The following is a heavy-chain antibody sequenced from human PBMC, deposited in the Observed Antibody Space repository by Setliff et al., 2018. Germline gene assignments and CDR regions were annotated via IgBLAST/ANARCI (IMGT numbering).Heavy chain of an antibody. D-gene: IGHD1-7*01. V-gene: IGHV4-38-2*02. CDR3: IRDQTGGTALG. CDR1: GYSIISDYY. J-gene: IGHJ4*02. Sequence: SETLSLTCAVSGYSIISDYYWGWIRQPPGKGLEWIGTIYHSGSTYYNPSLKSRVTISVDTSKNHFSLKLTSVTAADTAVYYCIRDQTGGTALGWGQGTLVTVSS. CDR2: IYHSGST.